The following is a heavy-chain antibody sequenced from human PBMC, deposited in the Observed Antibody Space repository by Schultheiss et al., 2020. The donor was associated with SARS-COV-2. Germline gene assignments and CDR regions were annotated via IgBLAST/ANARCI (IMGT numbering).Heavy chain of an antibody. D-gene: IGHD3-22*01. CDR3: ARDRYYDSSGPDY. Sequence: GGSLRLSCAASGFSVSGSYMVWVRQAAGTGPEWVSVFYPGGTTYYADSVKGRFTISRDNSKNTLYLQMNSLRAEDTAVYYCARDRYYDSSGPDYWGQGTLVTVSS. J-gene: IGHJ4*02. CDR1: GFSVSGSY. V-gene: IGHV3-53*01. CDR2: FYPGGTT.